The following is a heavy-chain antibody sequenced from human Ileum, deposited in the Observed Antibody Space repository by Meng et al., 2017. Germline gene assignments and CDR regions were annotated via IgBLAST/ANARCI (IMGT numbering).Heavy chain of an antibody. D-gene: IGHD2-15*01. Sequence: QMQLQESGPGLGKPSGTRSRTGGVAGGSVSSGNWWGWVRQPPGKGLEWIGEIFHTGNTNYNPSLQSRVSLSIDKSKNQFSLKVISVTAADTAVYYCVNYCSGGKCSPNEKTQHWGQGTLVTVSS. J-gene: IGHJ1*01. CDR1: GGSVSSGNW. CDR2: IFHTGNT. V-gene: IGHV4-4*02. CDR3: VNYCSGGKCSPNEKTQH.